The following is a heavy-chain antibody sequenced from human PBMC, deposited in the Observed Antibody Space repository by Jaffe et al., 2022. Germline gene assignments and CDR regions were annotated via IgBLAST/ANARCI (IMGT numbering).Heavy chain of an antibody. J-gene: IGHJ4*02. D-gene: IGHD2-15*01. CDR3: AQVQGGHCSGVYCSAKTDYFDY. CDR2: ISASASST. V-gene: IGHV3-23*01. Sequence: EVQLLESGGGLVQPGGSLRLSCAASGFTFSNYAMTWVRQAPGKGLEWVSGISASASSTFYADSVKGRFTISRDNSKNTLYLQMNSLRAEDTAVYYCAQVQGGHCSGVYCSAKTDYFDYWGQGTLVTVSS. CDR1: GFTFSNYA.